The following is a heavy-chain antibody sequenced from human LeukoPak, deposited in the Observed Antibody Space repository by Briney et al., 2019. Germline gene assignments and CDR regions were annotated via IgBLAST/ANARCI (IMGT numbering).Heavy chain of an antibody. Sequence: SETLSLTCTVSGGSISPYYWSWLRQPPGKGLEWIGYISYSGSPKNNPSLKSRVTISVDTSKNQFSLKLTSVTAADTAVYYCAKEGAESFPDAFDIWGQGTMITVSS. CDR3: AKEGAESFPDAFDI. V-gene: IGHV4-59*01. J-gene: IGHJ3*02. D-gene: IGHD3-10*01. CDR2: ISYSGSP. CDR1: GGSISPYY.